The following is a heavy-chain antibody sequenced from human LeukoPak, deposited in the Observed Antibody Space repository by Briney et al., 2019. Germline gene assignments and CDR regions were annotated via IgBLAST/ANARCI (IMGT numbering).Heavy chain of an antibody. CDR1: GFTFSNYN. J-gene: IGHJ6*02. Sequence: PGGSLRLSCAASGFTFSNYNINWVRQAPGKGLEWVSCISSRGSYIYYADSVKGRFTISRDNADNSLYLQMNSLRAEDTAVYYCTKDGRVASAINRPTYYYGMDVWGQGTTVIVYS. CDR2: ISSRGSYI. V-gene: IGHV3-21*01. D-gene: IGHD5-18*01. CDR3: TKDGRVASAINRPTYYYGMDV.